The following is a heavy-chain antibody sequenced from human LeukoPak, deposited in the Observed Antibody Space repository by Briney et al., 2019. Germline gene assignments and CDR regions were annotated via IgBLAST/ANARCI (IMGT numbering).Heavy chain of an antibody. Sequence: SETLSLTCTVSGYSISSAYYWGWIRQSPGKGLEWIGCIHFSGSTDYNPSLKSRIAISVDTSENQFSLKVSSATAADTAVYYCARVSGYDWESFYDYWGQGTLVTVAS. V-gene: IGHV4-38-2*02. CDR2: IHFSGST. CDR1: GYSISSAYY. CDR3: ARVSGYDWESFYDY. J-gene: IGHJ4*02. D-gene: IGHD5-12*01.